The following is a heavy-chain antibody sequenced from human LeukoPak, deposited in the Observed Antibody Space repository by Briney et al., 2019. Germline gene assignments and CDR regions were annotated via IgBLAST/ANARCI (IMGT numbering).Heavy chain of an antibody. D-gene: IGHD1-26*01. J-gene: IGHJ4*02. CDR1: GYTLTELS. CDR3: ATDLGYYSGSYYFDY. CDR2: FDPEDGET. V-gene: IGHV1-24*01. Sequence: ASVKVPCKVSGYTLTELSMHWVRQAPGKGLEWMGGFDPEDGETIYAQKFQGRVTMTEDTSTDTAYMELSSLRSEDTAVYYCATDLGYYSGSYYFDYWGQGTLVTVSS.